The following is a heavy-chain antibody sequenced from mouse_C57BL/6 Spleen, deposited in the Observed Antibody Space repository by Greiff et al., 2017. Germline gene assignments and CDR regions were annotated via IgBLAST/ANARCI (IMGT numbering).Heavy chain of an antibody. Sequence: QVQLQQPGAELVMPGASVKLSCTASGYTFTSYWMHWVKQRPGQGLEWIGEIDPSDSYTNYNQKFKGKSTLTVDTSSSTAYMQLSSLTSEDSAVYYGASGYGGSYVWYYDVWGTGATVSVSS. CDR2: IDPSDSYT. J-gene: IGHJ1*03. V-gene: IGHV1-69*01. CDR3: ASGYGGSYVWYYDV. CDR1: GYTFTSYW. D-gene: IGHD1-1*01.